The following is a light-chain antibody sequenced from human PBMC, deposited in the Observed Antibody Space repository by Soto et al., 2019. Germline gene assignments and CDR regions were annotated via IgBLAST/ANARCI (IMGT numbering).Light chain of an antibody. Sequence: EIVLTQSPGTLSLSPGERSTLSCRASQSVSSTYLAWYQQKPGQAPRLLIYGASSRASGIPDRFSGSGSGTDFTLTISRLDPEDFAVYYCQQYGRSSLTFGPGTTVDIK. V-gene: IGKV3-20*01. CDR2: GAS. CDR3: QQYGRSSLT. J-gene: IGKJ3*01. CDR1: QSVSSTY.